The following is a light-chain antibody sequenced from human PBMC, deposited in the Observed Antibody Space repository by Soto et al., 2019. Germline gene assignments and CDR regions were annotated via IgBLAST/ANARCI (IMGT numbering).Light chain of an antibody. Sequence: QSALTQPASVSGSPGQSITLSCTGTSSDIGGYDYVSWYQRHPGKAPKLIIYDVNNRPSGVSNRFSGSKSGNMASLTISGLQAEDEADYYCTSYASGSSHVVFGAGTKVTVL. CDR2: DVN. V-gene: IGLV2-14*01. CDR1: SSDIGGYDY. J-gene: IGLJ2*01. CDR3: TSYASGSSHVV.